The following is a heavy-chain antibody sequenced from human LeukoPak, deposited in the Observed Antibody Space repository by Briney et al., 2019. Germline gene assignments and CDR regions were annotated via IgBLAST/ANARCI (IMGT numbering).Heavy chain of an antibody. CDR2: ISDSGRSS. J-gene: IGHJ4*02. Sequence: PGGSLRLSCVASGFTFSDYAMSWVRQAPGKGLEWVSGISDSGRSSYYTDSVKGRCTISRDNSKNTVSLQINNLRIEDTAVYFCARHDSFIPFWGQGTLVTVTS. CDR3: ARHDSFIPF. D-gene: IGHD3-16*02. CDR1: GFTFSDYA. V-gene: IGHV3-23*01.